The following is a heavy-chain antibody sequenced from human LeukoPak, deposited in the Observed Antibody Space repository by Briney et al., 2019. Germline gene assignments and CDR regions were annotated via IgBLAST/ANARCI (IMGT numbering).Heavy chain of an antibody. D-gene: IGHD4-17*01. J-gene: IGHJ4*02. CDR1: GYSFTDYY. CDR3: ASLYGDYVASDY. CDR2: INPYSGGT. Sequence: ASVKVSCKASGYSFTDYYMHWVRQAPGQGLEWMGWINPYSGGTNYAQKFLGRVTMTRDTSISTAYMELSRLRSDDTPVYYCASLYGDYVASDYWGQGTLVTVSS. V-gene: IGHV1-2*02.